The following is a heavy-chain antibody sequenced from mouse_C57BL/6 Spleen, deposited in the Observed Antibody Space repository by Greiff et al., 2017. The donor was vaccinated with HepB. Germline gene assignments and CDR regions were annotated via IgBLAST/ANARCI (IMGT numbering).Heavy chain of an antibody. Sequence: QVQLQQPGAELVKPGASVKLSCKASGYTFTSYWMHWVKQRPGQGLEWIGMIHPNSGSTNYNEKFKSKATLTVDKSSSTAYMQLSSLTSEDSAVYYCARSGGYDDYFDYWGQGTTLTVSS. D-gene: IGHD2-2*01. CDR1: GYTFTSYW. V-gene: IGHV1-64*01. CDR2: IHPNSGST. J-gene: IGHJ2*01. CDR3: ARSGGYDDYFDY.